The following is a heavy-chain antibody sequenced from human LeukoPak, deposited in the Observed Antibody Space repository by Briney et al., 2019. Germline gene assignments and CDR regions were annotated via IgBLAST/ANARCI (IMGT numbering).Heavy chain of an antibody. V-gene: IGHV1-2*02. CDR3: ARARYSSSWTPLDY. Sequence: ASVKVSCKASGYTFTGYYMHWVRQAPGQGLEWMGWINPNSGGTNYAQKFQGRVTMTRDTSISTAYMELSRLRSDDTAVYYCARARYSSSWTPLDYWGQGTLVTVSS. D-gene: IGHD6-13*01. J-gene: IGHJ4*02. CDR2: INPNSGGT. CDR1: GYTFTGYY.